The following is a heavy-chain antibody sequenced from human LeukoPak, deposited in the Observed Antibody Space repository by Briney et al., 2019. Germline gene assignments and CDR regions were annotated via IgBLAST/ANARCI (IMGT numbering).Heavy chain of an antibody. CDR2: IDWDDNK. CDR1: GFSLSTSGMC. V-gene: IGHV2-70*01. Sequence: SGPTLVNPTQTLTLTCTFSGFSLSTSGMCVNWIRQPPGKALEWLAHIDWDDNKYYSTSRKTRLTISKDLSKNQVFLTMTNMDPVDTATYYCARINLGRLRYFDWSTRRDAFDIWGQGTMVTVSS. CDR3: ARINLGRLRYFDWSTRRDAFDI. D-gene: IGHD3-9*01. J-gene: IGHJ3*02.